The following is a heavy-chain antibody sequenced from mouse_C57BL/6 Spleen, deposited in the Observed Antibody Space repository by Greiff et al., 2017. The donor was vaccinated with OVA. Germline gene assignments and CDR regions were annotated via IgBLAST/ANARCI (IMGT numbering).Heavy chain of an antibody. CDR2: IDPSDSYT. Sequence: QVQLQQPGAELVMPGASVKLSCKASGYTFTSYWMHWVKQRPGQGLEWIGEIDPSDSYTSYNQKFKGKSTLTVDKSSSTAYMQLSSLTSEDSAVYYCARRLTGTSGYFDVWGTGTTVTVSS. CDR3: ARRLTGTSGYFDV. V-gene: IGHV1-69*01. D-gene: IGHD4-1*01. CDR1: GYTFTSYW. J-gene: IGHJ1*03.